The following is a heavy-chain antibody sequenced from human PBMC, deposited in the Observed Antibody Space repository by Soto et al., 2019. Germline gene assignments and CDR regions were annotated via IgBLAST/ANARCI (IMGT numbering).Heavy chain of an antibody. CDR2: IYTSGST. Sequence: SETLSLTCTVSGGSISSYYWSWIRQPAGKGLEWIGRIYTSGSTNYNPSLKSRFTMSVDTSKNQFSLNLSSVTAADTAVYYCARDVVGATDRPTHAFDIWGQGTMVTVSS. D-gene: IGHD1-26*01. J-gene: IGHJ3*02. V-gene: IGHV4-4*07. CDR3: ARDVVGATDRPTHAFDI. CDR1: GGSISSYY.